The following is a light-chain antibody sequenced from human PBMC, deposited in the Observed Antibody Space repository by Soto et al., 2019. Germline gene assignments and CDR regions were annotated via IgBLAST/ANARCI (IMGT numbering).Light chain of an antibody. V-gene: IGLV1-40*01. CDR2: GNS. Sequence: QAVVTQPPSVSGAPGQRVTISCTGSSSNIGAGYDVHWYQQLPGTAPKLLIYGNSNRPSGVPDRFSGSKSGTSASLAITGLQAEDEADFFCQSHDSSLSAYVFGTVTKLTVL. CDR1: SSNIGAGYD. J-gene: IGLJ1*01. CDR3: QSHDSSLSAYV.